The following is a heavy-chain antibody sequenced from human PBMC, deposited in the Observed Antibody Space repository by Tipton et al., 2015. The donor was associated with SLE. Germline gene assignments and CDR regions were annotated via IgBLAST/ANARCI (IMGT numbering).Heavy chain of an antibody. CDR3: AKSQYSSSSGDYYYYGMDV. CDR1: GFTFSSYG. CDR2: ISGSGGST. V-gene: IGHV3-23*01. J-gene: IGHJ6*02. D-gene: IGHD6-6*01. Sequence: SLRLSCAASGFTFSSYGMSWVRQAPGKGLEWVSAISGSGGSTYYADSVKGRFTISRDNSKNTLYLQMNSLRAEDTAVYYCAKSQYSSSSGDYYYYGMDVWGQGPIGH.